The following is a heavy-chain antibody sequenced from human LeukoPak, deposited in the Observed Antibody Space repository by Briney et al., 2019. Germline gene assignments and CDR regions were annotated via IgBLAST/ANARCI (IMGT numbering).Heavy chain of an antibody. CDR1: GYTFTTYT. CDR2: MHAGNENT. V-gene: IGHV1-3*01. Sequence: ASVKVSCKASGYTFTTYTMHWVRQAPGQGLEWMGWMHAGNENTKYSQKFQGRVTITRDTSASTAYMELSSLRSEDTAVYYCAREASPDYYYGMDVWGQGTTVTVSS. J-gene: IGHJ6*02. CDR3: AREASPDYYYGMDV.